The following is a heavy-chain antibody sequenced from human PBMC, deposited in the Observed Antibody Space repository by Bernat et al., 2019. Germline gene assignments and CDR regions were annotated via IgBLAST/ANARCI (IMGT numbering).Heavy chain of an antibody. D-gene: IGHD1-26*01. CDR1: GFTFSSYG. J-gene: IGHJ3*02. CDR3: ARGFSYGGSYGHDAFES. Sequence: QVQLVESGGGVVQPGRSLRLSCAASGFTFSSYGMHWVRQAPGKGLEWVAVIWYDGSNKYYADSVKGRFTISRDNSKNTLYLQMNSLRAEDTAVYYCARGFSYGGSYGHDAFESWGQGTMVTVS. CDR2: IWYDGSNK. V-gene: IGHV3-33*01.